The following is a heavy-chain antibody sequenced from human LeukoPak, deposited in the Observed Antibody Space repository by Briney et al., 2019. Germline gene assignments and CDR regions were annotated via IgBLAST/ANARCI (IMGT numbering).Heavy chain of an antibody. V-gene: IGHV4-61*02. CDR2: VYVTGIT. CDR3: ARERGMRELRTWFDP. D-gene: IGHD3-16*01. CDR1: GGSITFGSYY. Sequence: SETLSLTCNVSGGSITFGSYYWNWVRQPGGKTLEWIGRVYVTGITNYNPSLKSRVTISLDKARNQVSLMLTSVTAADPAVYYCARERGMRELRTWFDPWGQGSLVTVST. J-gene: IGHJ5*02.